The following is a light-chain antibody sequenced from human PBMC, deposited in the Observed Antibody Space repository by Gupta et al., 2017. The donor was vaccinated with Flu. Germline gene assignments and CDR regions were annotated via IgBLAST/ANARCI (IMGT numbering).Light chain of an antibody. J-gene: IGKJ2*01. Sequence: ATLSVSPGERATLSCSASQSVSSSLAWYQHKPGQAPRLLIYGASTRATGFPDRFSGSGSGTEFTLPISSLQSEALALYYCHQYNRCPQTF. CDR2: GAS. V-gene: IGKV3-15*01. CDR1: QSVSSS. CDR3: HQYNRCPQT.